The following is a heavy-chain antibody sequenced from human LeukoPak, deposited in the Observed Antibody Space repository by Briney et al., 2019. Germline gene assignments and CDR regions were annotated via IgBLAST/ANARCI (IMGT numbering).Heavy chain of an antibody. J-gene: IGHJ4*02. D-gene: IGHD3-22*01. V-gene: IGHV4-4*07. CDR1: GGSISSYY. CDR2: IYTSGST. CDR3: AREGRDYYDSSGYYYGSNY. Sequence: SETLSLTCTVSGGSISSYYWSWIRQPAGKGLEWIGRIYTSGSTNYNPSLKSRVTMSVDTSKNQFSLKLSSVTAADTAVYYCAREGRDYYDSSGYYYGSNYWGQGTLVTVSS.